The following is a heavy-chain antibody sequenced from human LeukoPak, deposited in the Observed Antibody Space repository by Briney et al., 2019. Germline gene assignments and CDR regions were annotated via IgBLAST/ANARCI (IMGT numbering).Heavy chain of an antibody. CDR2: IYSGGST. Sequence: GGSLRLSCAASGFTVSSHYMSWVRQAPGKGLEWVSVIYSGGSTYYADSVKGRFTISRDNSKNTLYLQMNSLRAEDTAVYYCARDLGHDYGDYVLAFDIWGQGTMVTVSS. CDR1: GFTVSSHY. CDR3: ARDLGHDYGDYVLAFDI. V-gene: IGHV3-53*01. J-gene: IGHJ3*02. D-gene: IGHD4-17*01.